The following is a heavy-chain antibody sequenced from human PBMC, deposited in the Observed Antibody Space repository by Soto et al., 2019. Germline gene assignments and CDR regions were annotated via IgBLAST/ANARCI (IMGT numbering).Heavy chain of an antibody. Sequence: GASVKVSCKASGYTFTSYGISWVRQAPGQGLEWMGWISAYNGNTNYAQKLQGRVTMTTDTSTSTAYMELRSLRAEDTAVYYCWRAAAASFDYWGQGTLVTVSS. CDR1: GYTFTSYG. V-gene: IGHV1-18*01. J-gene: IGHJ4*02. CDR2: ISAYNGNT. D-gene: IGHD6-13*01. CDR3: WRAAAASFDY.